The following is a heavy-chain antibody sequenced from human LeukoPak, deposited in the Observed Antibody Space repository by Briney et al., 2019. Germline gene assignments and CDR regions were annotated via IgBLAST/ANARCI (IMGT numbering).Heavy chain of an antibody. CDR2: INPSGGST. Sequence: GASVKVSCKASGYTFTSYYMHWVRQAPGQGPEWMGIINPSGGSTSYAQKFQGRVTMTRDTSTSTVYMELSSLRSEDTAVYYCARDPGWLRYFDYWGQGTLVTVSS. J-gene: IGHJ4*02. CDR3: ARDPGWLRYFDY. V-gene: IGHV1-46*01. CDR1: GYTFTSYY. D-gene: IGHD6-19*01.